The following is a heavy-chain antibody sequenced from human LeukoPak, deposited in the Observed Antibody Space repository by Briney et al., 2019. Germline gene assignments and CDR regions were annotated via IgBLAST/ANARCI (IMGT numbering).Heavy chain of an antibody. CDR2: ISSSSSYI. Sequence: PGGSLRLSCAASGFTFSSYSMNWVRQAPGKGLEWVSSISSSSSYIYYADPVKGRFTISRDNAKNSLYLQMNSLRAEDTAVYYCARDSGWSFDYWGQGTLVTVSS. CDR3: ARDSGWSFDY. J-gene: IGHJ4*02. D-gene: IGHD6-19*01. CDR1: GFTFSSYS. V-gene: IGHV3-21*01.